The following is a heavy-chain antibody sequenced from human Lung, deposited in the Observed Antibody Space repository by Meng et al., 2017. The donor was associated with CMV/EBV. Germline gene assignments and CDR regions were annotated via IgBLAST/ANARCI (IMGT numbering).Heavy chain of an antibody. V-gene: IGHV3-15*01. CDR3: TTDRSLYFFDY. Sequence: AASGFRVSDAWMTWVRQAPGKGLEWVGRIKSNSDAGTTDYAAPVKGRFTISRDDSENTMYLQMNSLKSEDTAVYYCTTDRSLYFFDYWGQGTLVTVSS. D-gene: IGHD3-16*02. CDR2: IKSNSDAGTT. J-gene: IGHJ4*02. CDR1: GFRVSDAW.